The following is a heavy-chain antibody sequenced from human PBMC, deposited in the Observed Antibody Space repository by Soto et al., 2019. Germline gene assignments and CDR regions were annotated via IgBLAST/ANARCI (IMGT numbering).Heavy chain of an antibody. J-gene: IGHJ4*02. CDR1: GGSISSGDYY. D-gene: IGHD2-15*01. CDR3: ARGLSADKVDY. CDR2: IYNSGST. Sequence: QVQLQESGPGLVKPSQTLSLTCTVSGGSISSGDYYWSWIRQPPGQGLEWIGHIYNSGSTYNNPSLKSRVIIAVDTSKNQCSLNLISVTAADTAVYYCARGLSADKVDYWGQGTLVTVSS. V-gene: IGHV4-30-4*01.